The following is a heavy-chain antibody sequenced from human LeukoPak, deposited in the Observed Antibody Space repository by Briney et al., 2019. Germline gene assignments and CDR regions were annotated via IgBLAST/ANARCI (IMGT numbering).Heavy chain of an antibody. J-gene: IGHJ5*02. Sequence: SQTLSLTCTVSGGSISSGSYYWSWIRQPAGKGLEWIGRIYTSGSTNYNPSLKSRVTISVDTSKNQFSLKLSSVTAADTAVYYCARGPQISYRFGVNWFDPWGQGTLVTVSS. CDR3: ARGPQISYRFGVNWFDP. CDR2: IYTSGST. V-gene: IGHV4-61*02. CDR1: GGSISSGSYY. D-gene: IGHD3-10*01.